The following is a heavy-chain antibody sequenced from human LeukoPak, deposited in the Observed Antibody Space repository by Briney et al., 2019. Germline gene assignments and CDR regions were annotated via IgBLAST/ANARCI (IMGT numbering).Heavy chain of an antibody. CDR1: GYTFTGYY. D-gene: IGHD3-22*01. J-gene: IGHJ4*02. CDR2: ISAYNGNT. Sequence: ASVKVSCKGSGYTFTGYYMHWVRQAHGQGLEWMGWISAYNGNTNYAQKLQGRVTMTTDTSTSTAYMELRSLRSDDTAVYYCARGGPYDSSGPWGQGTLVTVSS. V-gene: IGHV1-18*04. CDR3: ARGGPYDSSGP.